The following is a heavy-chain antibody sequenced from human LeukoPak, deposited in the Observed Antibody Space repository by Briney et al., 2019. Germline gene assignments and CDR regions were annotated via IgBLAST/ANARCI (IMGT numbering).Heavy chain of an antibody. CDR3: ARDRWGSSWEGLAFDI. J-gene: IGHJ3*02. CDR2: ISSSSSTI. D-gene: IGHD6-13*01. CDR1: GFTFSSYS. V-gene: IGHV3-48*01. Sequence: GGSLRLSCAASGFTFSSYSMNWVRQAPGKGLEWVSYISSSSSTIYYADSVKGRFTISRDNAKNSLYLQMNSLRAEDTAVYYCARDRWGSSWEGLAFDIWGQGTMVTVSS.